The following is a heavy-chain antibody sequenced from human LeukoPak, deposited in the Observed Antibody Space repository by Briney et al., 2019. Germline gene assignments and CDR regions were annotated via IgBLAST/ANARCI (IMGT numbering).Heavy chain of an antibody. CDR2: IRSELYGGTP. CDR1: GFKFGEDA. Sequence: GRSLRLSCAASGFKFGEDALTWFRQAPGKGLEWVGYIRSELYGGTPEYAPSVKDRFIISRDDSKSILYLQMNSLKTEDTAIYFCTKRVGYWGQGTLVTVST. V-gene: IGHV3-49*03. CDR3: TKRVGY. D-gene: IGHD1-26*01. J-gene: IGHJ4*02.